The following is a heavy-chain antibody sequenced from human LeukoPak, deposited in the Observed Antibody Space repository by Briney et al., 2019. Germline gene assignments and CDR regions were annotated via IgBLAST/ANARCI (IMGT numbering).Heavy chain of an antibody. J-gene: IGHJ4*02. D-gene: IGHD5-24*01. CDR2: ISYDGSNK. Sequence: GGSLRLSCAASGFTFSSYAMHWVRQAPGKGLEWVAVISYDGSNKYYADSVKGRFTISRDNSKNTLHLQMNSRRAEDTAVYYCASQRRDGYNLGYWGQGTLVTVSS. CDR3: ASQRRDGYNLGY. CDR1: GFTFSSYA. V-gene: IGHV3-30-3*01.